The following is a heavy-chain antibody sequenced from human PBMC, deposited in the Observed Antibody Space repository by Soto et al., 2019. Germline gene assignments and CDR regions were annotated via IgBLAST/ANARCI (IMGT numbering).Heavy chain of an antibody. D-gene: IGHD6-13*01. V-gene: IGHV3-23*01. CDR3: EKEPTYRSNPGA. Sequence: PGGSLRLSCAASGFTFSRYAMSWVRQAPGKGLEWVSAISGSGGSTYYADSVKGRFTISRDNSKNTLYLQMNSLRAEDTALYYFEKEPTYRSNPGAWGQGTLVTVS. J-gene: IGHJ5*02. CDR2: ISGSGGST. CDR1: GFTFSRYA.